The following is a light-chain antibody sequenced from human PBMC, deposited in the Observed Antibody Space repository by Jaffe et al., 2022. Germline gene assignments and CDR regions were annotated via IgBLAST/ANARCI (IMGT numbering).Light chain of an antibody. CDR1: SSDIGTYNL. J-gene: IGLJ3*02. CDR2: EGS. CDR3: CAYAGSNTLV. Sequence: QSALTQPASVSGSPGQSITISCTGSSSDIGTYNLVSWYQHHPGKAPKLVIYEGSRRPSGVSNRFSGSKSGDTSSLRISGLQPEDEAEYYCCAYAGSNTLVFGGGTSLAVL. V-gene: IGLV2-23*01.